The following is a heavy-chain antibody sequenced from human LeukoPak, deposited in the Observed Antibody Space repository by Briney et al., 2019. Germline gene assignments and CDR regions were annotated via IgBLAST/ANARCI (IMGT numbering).Heavy chain of an antibody. J-gene: IGHJ4*02. Sequence: PGGSLRLSCAASGFTFSSYSMNWVRQAPGKGLEWVSSISSSSSYIYYADSVKGRFTISRDNAGNTMYLQMRSLRAEDTAVYYCARDMWGTFDYWGQGTLVTVSS. CDR2: ISSSSSYI. CDR1: GFTFSSYS. D-gene: IGHD7-27*01. CDR3: ARDMWGTFDY. V-gene: IGHV3-21*01.